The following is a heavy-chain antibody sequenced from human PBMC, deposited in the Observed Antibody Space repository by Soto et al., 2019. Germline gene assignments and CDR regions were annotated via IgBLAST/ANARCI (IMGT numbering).Heavy chain of an antibody. D-gene: IGHD3-3*01. J-gene: IGHJ6*03. CDR3: ARGNYDFWSGYHYYYYMDV. CDR2: IYYSGST. V-gene: IGHV4-39*01. CDR1: GGSISSSSYH. Sequence: QLQLQESGPGLVKPSETLSPPCTVFGGSISSSSYHWGWIRQPPGKGLGGVGIIYYSGSTYYNPSLKSRVTISVDTSKNQFSLKLSSVTAADTAVYYCARGNYDFWSGYHYYYYMDVWGKGTTVTVSS.